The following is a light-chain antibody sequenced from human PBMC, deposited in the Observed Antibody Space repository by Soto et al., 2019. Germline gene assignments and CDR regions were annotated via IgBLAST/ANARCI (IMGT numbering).Light chain of an antibody. CDR2: FAS. V-gene: IGKV3-15*01. CDR3: QQYIAWPLT. CDR1: QSLNNN. Sequence: EIVMTQSPATLSVSPGEKATLSCRASQSLNNNLAWYQQKPGQGPRLLIYFASTRATGIPARFSGSGSGTEFSLTISSLQSEDFYCQQYIAWPLTFGGGTKVETK. J-gene: IGKJ4*01.